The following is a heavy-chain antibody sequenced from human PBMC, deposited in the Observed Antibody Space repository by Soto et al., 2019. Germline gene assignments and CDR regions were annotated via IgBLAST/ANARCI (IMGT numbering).Heavy chain of an antibody. CDR3: SRGILV. CDR2: ISYGGST. CDR1: GGSINSGGYC. J-gene: IGHJ4*02. D-gene: IGHD5-18*01. Sequence: QVQLQESGPGLVKPSQTLSLTCTVSGGSINSGGYCWSWIRQHPGKGLDWIGCISYGGSTSYNPSLKSRVTISVDTSKNQFPLKLNSVTAADTAVYYCSRGILVWGQGALITVSS. V-gene: IGHV4-31*03.